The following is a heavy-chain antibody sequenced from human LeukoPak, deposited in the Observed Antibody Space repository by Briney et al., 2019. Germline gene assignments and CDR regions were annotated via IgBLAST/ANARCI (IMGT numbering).Heavy chain of an antibody. V-gene: IGHV3-48*03. CDR3: ASRTAMVTSYYYGMDV. CDR1: GFTFSSYE. D-gene: IGHD5-18*01. Sequence: GGSLRLSCAASGFTFSSYEMNWVRQAPGKGLEWVSYISSSGSTIYYADSVKGRFTISRDNAKNSLYLQMNSLRAEDTAVYYCASRTAMVTSYYYGMDVWGQGTTVTVSS. CDR2: ISSSGSTI. J-gene: IGHJ6*02.